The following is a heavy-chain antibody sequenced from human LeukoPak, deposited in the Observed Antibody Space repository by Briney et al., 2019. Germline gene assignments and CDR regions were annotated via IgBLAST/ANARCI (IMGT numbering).Heavy chain of an antibody. CDR2: ISSSSSYI. CDR1: GFTFSSYS. D-gene: IGHD1-26*01. CDR3: ARDVVGATPFDY. V-gene: IGHV3-21*01. J-gene: IGHJ4*02. Sequence: GGSLRLSCAASGFTFSSYSMSWVRQAPGKGLEWVSSISSSSSYIYYADSVKGRFTISRDTAKKPLYLQMNSLRAADTAMHCCARDVVGATPFDYWGQGTLVTVSS.